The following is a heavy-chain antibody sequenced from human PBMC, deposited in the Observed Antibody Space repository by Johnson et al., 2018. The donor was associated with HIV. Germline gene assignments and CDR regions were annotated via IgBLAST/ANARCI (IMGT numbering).Heavy chain of an antibody. CDR1: GFTFSSYA. V-gene: IGHV3-23*04. CDR2: ISGSGGST. CDR3: AKDRGIQWALPADAFDI. D-gene: IGHD6-13*01. Sequence: VQLVESGGGLVKPGGSLRLSCAASGFTFSSYAMSWVRQAPGKGLEWVSAISGSGGSTYYADSVKGRFTISRDNSKNALYLRMNSLRAEDTAVYYCAKDRGIQWALPADAFDIWGQGTMVTVSS. J-gene: IGHJ3*02.